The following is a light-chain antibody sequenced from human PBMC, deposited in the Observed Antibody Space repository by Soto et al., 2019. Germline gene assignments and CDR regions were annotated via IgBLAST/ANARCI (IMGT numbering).Light chain of an antibody. CDR3: QHYGGMWA. CDR1: QSISNR. V-gene: IGKV1-5*01. CDR2: DAS. J-gene: IGKJ1*01. Sequence: DIQMTQSPSTLSASVGDRVTITCRASQSISNRLAWYQQKPGKAPKVVIYDASSLESGVPSRFSGSGSGTEFILTINSLQPDDFATYCCQHYGGMWAFGQGNKVDIK.